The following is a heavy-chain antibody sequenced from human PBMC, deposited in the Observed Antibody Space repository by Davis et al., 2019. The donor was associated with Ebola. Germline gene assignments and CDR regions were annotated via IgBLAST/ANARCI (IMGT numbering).Heavy chain of an antibody. CDR3: ARRPTTAQHISSFDY. D-gene: IGHD4-17*01. J-gene: IGHJ4*02. CDR2: FYPGYSDT. CDR1: GYSFTSYW. V-gene: IGHV5-51*01. Sequence: GESLNIPCQGSGYSFTSYWIGWVRQMPGKGLEWMGIFYPGYSDTTHSPSFQCQVPISADKSISTAYLQWSSLKASDTAIYYCARRPTTAQHISSFDYWGQGTLVTVSS.